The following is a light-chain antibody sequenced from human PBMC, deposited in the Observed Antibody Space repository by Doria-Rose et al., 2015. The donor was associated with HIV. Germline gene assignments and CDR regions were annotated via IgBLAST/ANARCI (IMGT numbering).Light chain of an antibody. CDR3: QSYDSRLSVYV. CDR2: GTT. Sequence: SVLTQPPSVSGAPGQRVAISCTGSSSNIGAGFDVNWYQQFPGTAPKLLIHGTTNRPSGVPDRLSGSKSGTSAARAISGLRAEDEADYYCQSYDSRLSVYVFGTGTKVTVL. J-gene: IGLJ1*01. V-gene: IGLV1-40*01. CDR1: SSNIGAGFD.